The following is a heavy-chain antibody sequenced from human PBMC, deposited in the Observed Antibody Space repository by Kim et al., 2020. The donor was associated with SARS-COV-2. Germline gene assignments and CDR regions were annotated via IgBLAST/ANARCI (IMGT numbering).Heavy chain of an antibody. Sequence: SETLSLTCTVSGDSISGYTYYWNWIRQPAGKGLEWIGRISATGSTNYNPSLKSRVTISVDTSKNQFSLKLTSVTAADTAVYYCAREGRWSTSLDYWGQGTLGTVSS. V-gene: IGHV4-61*02. CDR1: GDSISGYTYY. CDR2: ISATGST. D-gene: IGHD1-1*01. CDR3: AREGRWSTSLDY. J-gene: IGHJ4*02.